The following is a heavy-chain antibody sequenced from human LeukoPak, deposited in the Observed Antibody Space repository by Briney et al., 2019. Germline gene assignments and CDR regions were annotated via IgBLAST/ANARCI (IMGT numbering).Heavy chain of an antibody. J-gene: IGHJ6*02. Sequence: GGSLRLSCAASGFTFSSYSMNWVRQAPGKGLEWVSSISSSSSYIYYADSVKGRFTISRDNAKNSLYLQMNSLRAEDTAVYYCARMTGSQDGMDVWGQETTVTVSS. CDR2: ISSSSSYI. CDR3: ARMTGSQDGMDV. CDR1: GFTFSSYS. D-gene: IGHD3-9*01. V-gene: IGHV3-21*01.